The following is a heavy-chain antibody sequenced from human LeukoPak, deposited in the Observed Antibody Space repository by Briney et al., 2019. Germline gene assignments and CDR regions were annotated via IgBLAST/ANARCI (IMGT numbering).Heavy chain of an antibody. CDR3: ARMGYSSSGYYYYGMDV. J-gene: IGHJ6*02. CDR1: GFTFSTYA. Sequence: GRSLRRSCAASGFTFSTYAMHWVRQAPGKGLEWVAVISSDGSNKYYADSVKGRFTISRDNSKNTLYLQMNRLRAEDTAVYYCARMGYSSSGYYYYGMDVWGQGTTVTVSS. V-gene: IGHV3-30-3*01. CDR2: ISSDGSNK. D-gene: IGHD6-6*01.